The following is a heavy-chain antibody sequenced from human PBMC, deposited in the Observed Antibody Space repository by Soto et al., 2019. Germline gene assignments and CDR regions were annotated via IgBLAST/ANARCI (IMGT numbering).Heavy chain of an antibody. D-gene: IGHD6-13*01. Sequence: QVQLVQSGVEVKKPGSSVKVSCKASGGTFSSYAISWVRQAPGQGLEWMGGIIPIFGTANYAQKFQGRVTITADKSTSTAYMELSSLRSEDTAVYYCARIGMRSWDYYYYGMDVWGQGTTVTVSS. J-gene: IGHJ6*02. CDR1: GGTFSSYA. V-gene: IGHV1-69*06. CDR3: ARIGMRSWDYYYYGMDV. CDR2: IIPIFGTA.